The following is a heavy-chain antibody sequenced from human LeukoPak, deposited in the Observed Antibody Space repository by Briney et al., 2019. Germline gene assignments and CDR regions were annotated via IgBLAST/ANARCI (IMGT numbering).Heavy chain of an antibody. CDR3: ARVDGGYPVYYFDY. D-gene: IGHD4-23*01. J-gene: IGHJ4*02. V-gene: IGHV4-39*07. CDR1: GGSISGSSYY. Sequence: SETLSLTCTVSGGSISGSSYYWGWIRQPPGKGLEWIGVTYYSGSTYYNPSLKSRVTISVDTSKNQFSLKLSSVTAADTAVYYCARVDGGYPVYYFDYWGQGTLVTVSS. CDR2: TYYSGST.